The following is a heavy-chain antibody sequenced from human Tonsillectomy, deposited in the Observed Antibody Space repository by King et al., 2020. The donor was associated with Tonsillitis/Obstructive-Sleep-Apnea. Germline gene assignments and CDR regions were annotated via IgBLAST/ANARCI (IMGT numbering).Heavy chain of an antibody. D-gene: IGHD6-19*01. J-gene: IGHJ4*02. V-gene: IGHV3-23*04. CDR1: GFTFSNYA. Sequence: VQLVESGGGLVQPGGSLRLSCAASGFTFSNYAMSWVRQAPGKGLEWVSVIIGSGGSTYYADSVKGRFTISRDNSKNTLYLQMNSLRAEDTAVYYCAKGVASFGSGWYYFDCWGQGTLVTVSS. CDR3: AKGVASFGSGWYYFDC. CDR2: IIGSGGST.